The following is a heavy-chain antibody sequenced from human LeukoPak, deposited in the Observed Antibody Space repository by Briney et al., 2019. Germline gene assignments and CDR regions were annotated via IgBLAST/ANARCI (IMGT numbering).Heavy chain of an antibody. CDR2: IYYDGGT. Sequence: SETLSLTCTVSGGSISSSSYYWGWIRQPPGKGLEWIGYIYYDGGTNYNPSLKSRVTMSVDTSKNQLSLKLSSVTAADTALYYCATSGWSHAQLDYWGQGTLVTVSS. J-gene: IGHJ4*02. V-gene: IGHV4-61*05. CDR1: GGSISSSSYY. D-gene: IGHD3-10*01. CDR3: ATSGWSHAQLDY.